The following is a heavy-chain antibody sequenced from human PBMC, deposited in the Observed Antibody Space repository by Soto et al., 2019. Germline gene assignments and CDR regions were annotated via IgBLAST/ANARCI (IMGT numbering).Heavy chain of an antibody. Sequence: RSLTCTVSGGSVSSSRYYWSWIRQSPGKGLEWIGYIYSSGSTHYSPSLMSRVTISLDTSKNQFSLKLSSVTAADTAVYYCARGGRINLIVATPGAFDLWGQGTLVTVSS. CDR3: ARGGRINLIVATPGAFDL. V-gene: IGHV4-61*01. J-gene: IGHJ3*01. CDR2: IYSSGST. D-gene: IGHD3-22*01. CDR1: GGSVSSSRYY.